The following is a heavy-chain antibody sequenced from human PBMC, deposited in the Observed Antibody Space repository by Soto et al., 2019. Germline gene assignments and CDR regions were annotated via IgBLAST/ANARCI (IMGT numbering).Heavy chain of an antibody. D-gene: IGHD3-10*01. CDR2: INSDGSTI. Sequence: TGGSLRLSCAASGFTVSSNYMSWVRQAPGKGLVWVSHINSDGSTIVYADSVKGRFTISRDNAKNTLYLQMNSLRVEDTAVYFCTRDRGYPDSFDIWGQGTMVTVSS. CDR3: TRDRGYPDSFDI. J-gene: IGHJ3*02. CDR1: GFTVSSNY. V-gene: IGHV3-74*01.